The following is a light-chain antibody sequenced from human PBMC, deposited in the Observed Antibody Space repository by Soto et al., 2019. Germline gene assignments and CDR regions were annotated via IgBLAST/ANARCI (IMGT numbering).Light chain of an antibody. V-gene: IGLV2-8*01. CDR1: SSDVGASDY. J-gene: IGLJ1*01. CDR2: EVN. CDR3: LSHSGSSNV. Sequence: QSALTQPPSASGSPGQSVAISCTGTSSDVGASDYVSWYQQHSGKAPKLLLYEVNKRPSGVPDRFSGSKSGNTAALTVSALQAGDEADYYCLSHSGSSNVLGTGTKLTVL.